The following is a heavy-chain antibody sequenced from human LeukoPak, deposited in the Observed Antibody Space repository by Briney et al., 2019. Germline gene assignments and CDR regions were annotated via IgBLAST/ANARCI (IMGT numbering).Heavy chain of an antibody. CDR1: GGSISSYY. CDR3: ARLQTYYDILTGFNSHYYYMDV. J-gene: IGHJ6*03. Sequence: SETPSLTCTVSGGSISSYYWSWIRQPPGKGLEWIGYIYYSGSINYNSSLKSRVTISVDTSKNQFSLKLSSVTAADTAVYYCARLQTYYDILTGFNSHYYYMDVWGKGTTVTVSS. CDR2: IYYSGSI. V-gene: IGHV4-59*08. D-gene: IGHD3-9*01.